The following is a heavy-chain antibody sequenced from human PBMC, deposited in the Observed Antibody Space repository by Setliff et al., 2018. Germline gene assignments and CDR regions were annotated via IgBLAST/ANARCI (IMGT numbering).Heavy chain of an antibody. D-gene: IGHD1-26*01. J-gene: IGHJ3*01. V-gene: IGHV1-2*04. Sequence: GASVKVSRKASGGTFSSYAISWVRQAPGQGHEWMGSINTKSGAVNSAERFQGWVTLTRDTSTNSAYMVVSGLTSDDTALYYCARGDTTALSSSLYVFDLWGQGTMVTVSS. CDR2: INTKSGAV. CDR1: GGTFSSYA. CDR3: ARGDTTALSSSLYVFDL.